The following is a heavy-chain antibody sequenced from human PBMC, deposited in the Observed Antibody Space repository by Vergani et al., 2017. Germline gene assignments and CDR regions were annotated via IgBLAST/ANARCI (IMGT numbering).Heavy chain of an antibody. Sequence: QVQLVESGGGVVQPGRSLRLSCAASGFTFSSYGMHWVRQAPGKGLEWVAVIWYDGSNKYYADSVKGRFTISRDNSKNTLYLQMNSLRAEDTAVYYCAKESDSSGDYYVDWYFDLWGRGTLVTVPS. J-gene: IGHJ2*01. V-gene: IGHV3-33*06. D-gene: IGHD3-22*01. CDR3: AKESDSSGDYYVDWYFDL. CDR1: GFTFSSYG. CDR2: IWYDGSNK.